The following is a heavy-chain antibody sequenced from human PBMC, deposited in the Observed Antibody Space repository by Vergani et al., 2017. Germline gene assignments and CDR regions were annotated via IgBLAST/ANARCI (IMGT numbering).Heavy chain of an antibody. V-gene: IGHV4-38-2*01. Sequence: QVQLQESGPGLVKPSETLTLTCAVSGYSISSGYYWGWILQPPGKGLEWIGSIYHSGSTYYNPSLKSRVTISVDTSKNQFSLKLSSVTAADTAVYYCARLRLEDSGYDFGGMDVWGQGTTVTVSS. CDR3: ARLRLEDSGYDFGGMDV. CDR2: IYHSGST. CDR1: GYSISSGYY. J-gene: IGHJ6*02. D-gene: IGHD5-12*01.